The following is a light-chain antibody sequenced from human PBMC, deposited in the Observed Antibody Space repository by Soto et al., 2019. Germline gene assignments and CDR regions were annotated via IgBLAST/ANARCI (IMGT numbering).Light chain of an antibody. J-gene: IGKJ5*01. CDR3: QQRKNWPPIT. V-gene: IGKV3-11*01. CDR1: QNVDKF. CDR2: DSS. Sequence: EIELTQSPATLSLSPGETATLSCRASQNVDKFLAWYQQKPGQPPRLLIFDSSNRATGVPARFSGSGSGTVFTITIGSLEPEDSSVYYCQQRKNWPPITFGQGTRLEIK.